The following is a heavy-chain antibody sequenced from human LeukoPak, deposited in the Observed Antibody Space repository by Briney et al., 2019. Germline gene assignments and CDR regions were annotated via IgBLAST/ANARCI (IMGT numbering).Heavy chain of an antibody. V-gene: IGHV4-34*01. CDR2: INHSGST. Sequence: PSETLSLTCAVYGGSFSGYYWSWIRQPPGKGLEWIGEINHSGSTNYNPSLKSRVTISVDTSKNQFSLKLSSVTAADTAVYYCARGGNTITPWYFDLWGRGTLVTVSS. CDR1: GGSFSGYY. J-gene: IGHJ2*01. D-gene: IGHD1-14*01. CDR3: ARGGNTITPWYFDL.